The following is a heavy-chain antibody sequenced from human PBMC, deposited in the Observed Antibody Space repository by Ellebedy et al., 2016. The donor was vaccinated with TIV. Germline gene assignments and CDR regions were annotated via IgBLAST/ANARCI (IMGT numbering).Heavy chain of an antibody. CDR1: GFTFSNYA. CDR2: IRESGGGT. V-gene: IGHV3-23*01. J-gene: IGHJ4*02. CDR3: ARDKGGVVVISALDY. Sequence: GESLKISCAASGFTFSNYAMSWVRQAPGKGLEWVSDIRESGGGTNYADSVKGRFTISRDNSKNTLYLQMNSLRPDDTALYYCARDKGGVVVISALDYWGQGTLVTVSS. D-gene: IGHD3-22*01.